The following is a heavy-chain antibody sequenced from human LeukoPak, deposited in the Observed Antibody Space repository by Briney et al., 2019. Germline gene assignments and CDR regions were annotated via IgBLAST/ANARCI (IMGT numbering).Heavy chain of an antibody. J-gene: IGHJ4*02. Sequence: SETLSLTCTVSGGSTSSYYWSWIRQPPGKGLEWIGYIYYSGSTNYNPSLKSRVTISVDTSKNQFSLKLSSVTAADTAVYYCARSGKEYQLLNYWGQGTLVTVSS. CDR3: ARSGKEYQLLNY. D-gene: IGHD2-2*01. CDR2: IYYSGST. CDR1: GGSTSSYY. V-gene: IGHV4-59*01.